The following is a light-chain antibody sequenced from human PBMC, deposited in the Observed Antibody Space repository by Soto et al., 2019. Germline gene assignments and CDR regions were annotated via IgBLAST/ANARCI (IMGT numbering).Light chain of an antibody. CDR1: QSVSTTC. J-gene: IGKJ3*01. V-gene: IGKV3-20*01. Sequence: EIVLTQSPGTLSLSPGERATLACRASQSVSTTCLAWYQQKPGQAPRLLIYGASNRATGIPDRFSGSGSGTDFTLTISRLEPEDFAVYYCQQCGSSPRFTFGPGTRVDIK. CDR3: QQCGSSPRFT. CDR2: GAS.